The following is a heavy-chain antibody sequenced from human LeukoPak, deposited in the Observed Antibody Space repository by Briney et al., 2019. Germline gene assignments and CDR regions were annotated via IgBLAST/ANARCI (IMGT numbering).Heavy chain of an antibody. V-gene: IGHV4-4*07. CDR3: VTYVTGSFSPYFDP. CDR1: GVSISHDY. Sequence: PSETLSLTCSVSGVSISHDYWTWIRQPAGKGLEWIGRVYSDGTTNFNFFLKSRVTMSVDTSKNQFSLSLTSVTAADTGVYYCVTYVTGSFSPYFDPWGQGTLVTVSS. D-gene: IGHD2-21*02. CDR2: VYSDGTT. J-gene: IGHJ5*02.